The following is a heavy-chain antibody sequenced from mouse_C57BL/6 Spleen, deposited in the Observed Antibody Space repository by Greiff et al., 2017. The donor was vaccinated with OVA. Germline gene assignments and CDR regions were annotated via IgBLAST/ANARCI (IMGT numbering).Heavy chain of an antibody. D-gene: IGHD2-4*01. J-gene: IGHJ4*01. V-gene: IGHV1-63*01. Sequence: QVQLQQSGAELVRPGTSVKMSCKASGYTFTNYWIGWAKQRPGHGLEWIGDIYPGGGYTNYNEKFKGKATLTADKSSSTAYMQFSSLTSEDSAIYYCARRRGDDYDGYAMDYWGQGTSVTVSS. CDR2: IYPGGGYT. CDR3: ARRRGDDYDGYAMDY. CDR1: GYTFTNYW.